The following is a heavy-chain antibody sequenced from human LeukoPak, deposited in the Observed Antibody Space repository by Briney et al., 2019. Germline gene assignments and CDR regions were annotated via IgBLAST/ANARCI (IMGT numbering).Heavy chain of an antibody. J-gene: IGHJ4*02. Sequence: GGPLRLSCAASGCTISTYGMHWVRQAPGKGLERVAVISDDGSSKYYADSVKGRFTISRDNSKNTLYLQMNSLRAEDTAVHYCAKDSSSGWYGDYFDYWGQGILVTVSS. CDR2: ISDDGSSK. V-gene: IGHV3-30*18. CDR3: AKDSSSGWYGDYFDY. D-gene: IGHD6-19*01. CDR1: GCTISTYG.